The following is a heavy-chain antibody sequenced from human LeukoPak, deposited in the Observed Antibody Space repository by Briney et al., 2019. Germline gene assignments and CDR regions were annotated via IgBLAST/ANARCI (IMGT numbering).Heavy chain of an antibody. Sequence: PGGSLRLSYAASGFTFSSYWMHWVRQAPGKGLVWVSRINSDGSSTSYADSVKGRFTISRDNAKNTLYLQMNSLRAEDTAVYYCARGIMITFGGSLDYWGQGTLVTVSS. J-gene: IGHJ4*02. V-gene: IGHV3-74*01. CDR1: GFTFSSYW. D-gene: IGHD3-16*01. CDR2: INSDGSST. CDR3: ARGIMITFGGSLDY.